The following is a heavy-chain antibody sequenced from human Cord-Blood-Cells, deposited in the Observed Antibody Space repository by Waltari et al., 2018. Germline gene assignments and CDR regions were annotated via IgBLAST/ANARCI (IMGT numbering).Heavy chain of an antibody. CDR3: AKDLYNWNFDY. Sequence: QVQLVESGGGVVQPGRSLRLSCAASGFTFSSYGMHWVRQAPGKGLEWVAVISYDGSNKYYADSVKGRFTISRDNSKNTLYLQMNSLRAEDTAVYYCAKDLYNWNFDYWGQGTLVTISS. CDR1: GFTFSSYG. V-gene: IGHV3-30*18. CDR2: ISYDGSNK. D-gene: IGHD1-20*01. J-gene: IGHJ4*02.